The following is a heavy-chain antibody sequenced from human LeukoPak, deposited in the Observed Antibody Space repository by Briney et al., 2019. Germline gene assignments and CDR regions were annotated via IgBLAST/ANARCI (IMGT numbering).Heavy chain of an antibody. CDR1: GFTFSSYE. D-gene: IGHD3-9*01. V-gene: IGHV3-48*03. CDR2: ISSSGSTI. Sequence: GGSLRLSCAASGFTFSSYEMNWVRQAPGKGLEWVLYISSSGSTIYYADSVKGRFTISRDNAKNSLYLQMNSLRAEDTAVYYCARDRLYYDILTGYYYSDHGMDVWGQGTTVTVSS. J-gene: IGHJ6*02. CDR3: ARDRLYYDILTGYYYSDHGMDV.